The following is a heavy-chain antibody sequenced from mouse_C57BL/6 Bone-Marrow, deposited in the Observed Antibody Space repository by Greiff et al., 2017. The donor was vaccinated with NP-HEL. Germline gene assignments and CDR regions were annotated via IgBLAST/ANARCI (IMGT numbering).Heavy chain of an antibody. V-gene: IGHV14-4*01. CDR1: GFNIKDDY. CDR2: IDPENGDT. Sequence: VQLQQSGAELVRPGASVKLSCTASGFNIKDDYMHWVKQRPEQGLEWIGWIDPENGDTEYASKFQGKATITADTSSTTAYLQLSSLTSEDTAVYYCTPNWDWDYWGQGTTLTVSS. J-gene: IGHJ2*01. D-gene: IGHD4-1*01. CDR3: TPNWDWDY.